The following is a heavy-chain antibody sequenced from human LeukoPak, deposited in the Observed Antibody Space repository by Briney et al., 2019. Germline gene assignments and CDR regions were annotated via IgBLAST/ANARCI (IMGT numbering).Heavy chain of an antibody. D-gene: IGHD4-23*01. J-gene: IGHJ4*02. Sequence: AETLSLTCTVSGGSISSYYWSWIRQPAGKGLEWIGRVYTSGSPNYNPSLESRVTMSVDTSKNQFSLNLSSVTAADTAVYYCARGGYGASSGFDYWGQGTLVTVSS. V-gene: IGHV4-4*07. CDR2: VYTSGSP. CDR3: ARGGYGASSGFDY. CDR1: GGSISSYY.